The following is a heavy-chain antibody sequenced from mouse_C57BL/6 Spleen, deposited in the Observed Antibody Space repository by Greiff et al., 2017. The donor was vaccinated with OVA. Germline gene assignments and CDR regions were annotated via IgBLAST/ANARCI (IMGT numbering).Heavy chain of an antibody. D-gene: IGHD2-3*01. J-gene: IGHJ4*01. V-gene: IGHV1-55*01. CDR3: ARGWLLRGGAMDY. CDR1: GYTFTSYW. CDR2: IYPGSGST. Sequence: VQLQQPGAELVKPGASVKMSCKASGYTFTSYWITWVKQRPGQGLEWIGDIYPGSGSTNYNEKFKSKATLTVDTSSSTAYMLLSSLTSEDSAVYYCARGWLLRGGAMDYWGQGTSVPVSS.